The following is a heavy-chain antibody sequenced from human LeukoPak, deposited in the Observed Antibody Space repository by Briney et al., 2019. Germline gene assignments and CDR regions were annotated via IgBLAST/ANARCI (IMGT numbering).Heavy chain of an antibody. D-gene: IGHD2-2*01. CDR2: INHSGST. J-gene: IGHJ5*02. CDR3: ARAGYCSSTSCFPWFDP. Sequence: KPSETLSFTCAVYGGSFNGYYWSWIRQPPGKGLEWIGEINHSGSTNYNPSLKSRVTISVDTSKNQFSLKLSSVTAADTAVYYCARAGYCSSTSCFPWFDPWGQGTLVTVSS. CDR1: GGSFNGYY. V-gene: IGHV4-34*01.